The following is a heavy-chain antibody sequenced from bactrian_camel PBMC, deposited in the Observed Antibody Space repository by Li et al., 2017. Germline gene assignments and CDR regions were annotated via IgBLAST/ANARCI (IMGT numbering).Heavy chain of an antibody. Sequence: QVQLVESGGGSVQPGDSLRLSCAFDAYTPANVRMAWFRQAPGKEREGVASLASDGSSIYANSLKGRFSISKDNARNWLDLQMDSLEPGDTARYYCAADRRRHGPPSLRPGDYSVWGQGTQVTVS. V-gene: IGHV3S53*01. J-gene: IGHJ4*01. CDR1: AYTPANVR. CDR3: AADRRRHGPPSLRPGDYSV. D-gene: IGHD2*01. CDR2: LASDGSS.